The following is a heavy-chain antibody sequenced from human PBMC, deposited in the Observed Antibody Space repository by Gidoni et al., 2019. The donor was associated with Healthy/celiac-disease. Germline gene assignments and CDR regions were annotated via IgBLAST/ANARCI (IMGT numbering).Heavy chain of an antibody. CDR2: INHSGST. V-gene: IGHV4-34*01. Sequence: QVQLQQWGAGLLKPSETLSLTCAVYGGSFSGYYWSWIRQPPGKGLEWIGEINHSGSTNYNPSLKSRVTISVDTSKNQFSLKLSSVTAADTAVYYCARVHVLRFLEWLPNPTPYYYYYMDVWGKGTTVTVSS. CDR1: GGSFSGYY. CDR3: ARVHVLRFLEWLPNPTPYYYYYMDV. D-gene: IGHD3-3*01. J-gene: IGHJ6*03.